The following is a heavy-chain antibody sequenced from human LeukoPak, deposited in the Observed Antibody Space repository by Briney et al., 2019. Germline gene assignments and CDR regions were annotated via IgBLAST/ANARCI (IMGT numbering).Heavy chain of an antibody. D-gene: IGHD4-4*01. V-gene: IGHV3-33*01. CDR3: ARNVLQYYYGMDV. J-gene: IGHJ6*02. CDR1: GFTFSSYG. CDR2: IWYDGSNK. Sequence: GGSLRLSCAASGFTFSSYGMHWVRQAPGEGLEWVAVIWYDGSNKYYADSVKGRFTISRDNSKNTLYLQMNSLRAEDTAVYYCARNVLQYYYGMDVWGQGTTVTVSS.